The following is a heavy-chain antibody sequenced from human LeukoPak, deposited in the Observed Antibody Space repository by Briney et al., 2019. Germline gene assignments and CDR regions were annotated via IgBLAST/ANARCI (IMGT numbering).Heavy chain of an antibody. Sequence: SETLSLTCAVYGGSFSGYYWSWIRQPPGKGLEWIGEINHSGSTNYNPSLKSRVTMSVDTSKNQFSLKLSSVTAADTAVYYCAREGMTTVPMDVWGKGTTVTISS. V-gene: IGHV4-34*01. D-gene: IGHD4-17*01. CDR3: AREGMTTVPMDV. J-gene: IGHJ6*04. CDR2: INHSGST. CDR1: GGSFSGYY.